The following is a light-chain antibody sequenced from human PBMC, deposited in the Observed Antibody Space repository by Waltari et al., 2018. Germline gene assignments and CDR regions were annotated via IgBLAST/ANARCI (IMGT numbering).Light chain of an antibody. CDR2: DVS. V-gene: IGLV2-14*01. J-gene: IGLJ2*01. CDR3: SSYTNRNTLI. Sequence: QSALTQPAPVSGSPGQSITLSFTRTSSELCGYNHVSWYQQDPGKVPKLIIYDVSERPSGVSDRFSGSKSGNTASLTISGVQAEDETDYYCSSYTNRNTLIFGGGTKLTVL. CDR1: SSELCGYNH.